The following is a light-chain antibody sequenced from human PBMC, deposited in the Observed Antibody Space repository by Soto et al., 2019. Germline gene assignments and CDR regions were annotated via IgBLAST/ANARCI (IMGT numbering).Light chain of an antibody. V-gene: IGLV2-14*01. CDR2: EVS. Sequence: QSVLTQPASVSGSPGQSITISCTGTTSDVGGYDFVSWYQQHPGKAPKLIIYEVSNQPSGVSNRFSASKSGNTASLTISGLQAEDEADYFCTSYSSSNNFDVVFGGGTKLTVL. CDR1: TSDVGGYDF. J-gene: IGLJ2*01. CDR3: TSYSSSNNFDVV.